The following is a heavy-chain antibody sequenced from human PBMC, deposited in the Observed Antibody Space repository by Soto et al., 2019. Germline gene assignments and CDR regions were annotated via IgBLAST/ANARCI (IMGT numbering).Heavy chain of an antibody. CDR2: IIPIFGTA. CDR1: GGTFSSYA. D-gene: IGHD3-3*01. V-gene: IGHV1-69*13. J-gene: IGHJ6*02. Sequence: EASVKVSCKASGGTFSSYAISWVRQAPGQGLEWMGGIIPIFGTANYAQKFQGRVTITADESTSTAYMELSSLRSEDTAVYYCARDLEPSDRYYYYNGMDVWGQGTTVTVSS. CDR3: ARDLEPSDRYYYYNGMDV.